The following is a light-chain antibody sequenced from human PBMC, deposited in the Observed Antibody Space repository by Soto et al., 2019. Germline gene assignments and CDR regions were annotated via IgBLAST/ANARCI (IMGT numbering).Light chain of an antibody. Sequence: EIGVSMSPATLSLSKGERATLSCRASQSVSSYLAWYQQKPGQAPRLLIYDASNRATGIPARFSGSGYGTDFTLTISRLEPEDFAVYYCQLYSTSLFTFAQGTRLEI. CDR2: DAS. CDR3: QLYSTSLFT. V-gene: IGKV3-11*01. CDR1: QSVSSY. J-gene: IGKJ5*01.